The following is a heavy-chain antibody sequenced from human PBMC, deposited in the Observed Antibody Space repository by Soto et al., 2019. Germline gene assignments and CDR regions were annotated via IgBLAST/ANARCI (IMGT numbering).Heavy chain of an antibody. D-gene: IGHD3-10*01. CDR3: ARGSDRRAYYYGSGSYYGMDV. CDR2: INSDGSST. V-gene: IGHV3-74*01. CDR1: GFTFSSYW. Sequence: GGSLRLSCAASGFTFSSYWMHWVRQAPGKGLVWVSRINSDGSSTSYADSVKGRFTISRDNAKNTLYLQMISLRAEDTAVYYCARGSDRRAYYYGSGSYYGMDVWGQGTTVTVSS. J-gene: IGHJ6*02.